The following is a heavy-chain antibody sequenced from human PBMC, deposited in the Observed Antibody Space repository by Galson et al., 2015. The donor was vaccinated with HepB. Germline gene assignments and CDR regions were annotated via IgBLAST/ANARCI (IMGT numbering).Heavy chain of an antibody. Sequence: SLRLSCAASGFTFSSYAMHWVRQAPGKGLEWVAVISYDGSNKYYADSVKGRFTISRDNSKNTLYLQMNSLRAEDTAVCYCARYPPEDYYYGMDVWGQGTTVTVSS. V-gene: IGHV3-30*04. CDR2: ISYDGSNK. J-gene: IGHJ6*02. CDR1: GFTFSSYA. CDR3: ARYPPEDYYYGMDV.